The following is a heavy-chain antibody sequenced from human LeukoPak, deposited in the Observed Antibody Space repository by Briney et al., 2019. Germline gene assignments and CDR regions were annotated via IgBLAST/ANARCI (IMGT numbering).Heavy chain of an antibody. CDR2: VNPSGGST. V-gene: IGHV1-46*01. J-gene: IGHJ4*02. D-gene: IGHD3-22*01. CDR1: GYTFTSYG. CDR3: ARDRYYYGSSGLDY. Sequence: ASVKVSCKASGYTFTSYGISWVRQAPGQGLEWMGIVNPSGGSTNYAQKFQGRLTMTRDTSTSTVYMELSSLRSEDTAVYYCARDRYYYGSSGLDYWGQGTLVTVSS.